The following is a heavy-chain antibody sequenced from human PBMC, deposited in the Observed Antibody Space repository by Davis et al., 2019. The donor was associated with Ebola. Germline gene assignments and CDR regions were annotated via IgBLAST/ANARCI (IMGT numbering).Heavy chain of an antibody. D-gene: IGHD4-17*01. J-gene: IGHJ4*02. V-gene: IGHV3-48*02. CDR3: ATNDYGDGRWFDY. CDR1: GFTFSSYS. CDR2: ISSSSSTI. Sequence: GESLKISCAASGFTFSSYSMNWVRQAPGKGLEWVSYISSSSSTIYYADSVKGRFTISRDNAKNSLYLQMNSLRDEDTAVYYCATNDYGDGRWFDYWGQGTLVTVSS.